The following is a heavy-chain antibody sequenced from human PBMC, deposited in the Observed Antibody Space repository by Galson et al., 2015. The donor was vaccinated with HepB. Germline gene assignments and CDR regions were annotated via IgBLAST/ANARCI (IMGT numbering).Heavy chain of an antibody. D-gene: IGHD2-2*01. J-gene: IGHJ3*02. Sequence: SLRLSCAASGFTFSSYAMSWVRQAPGKGLEWVSAISGSGGSTYYADSVKGRFTISRDNSKNTLYLQMNSLRAEDTAVYYCAKDFSSGYQLLSAVLPDAFDIWGQGTMVTVSS. CDR3: AKDFSSGYQLLSAVLPDAFDI. CDR1: GFTFSSYA. CDR2: ISGSGGST. V-gene: IGHV3-23*01.